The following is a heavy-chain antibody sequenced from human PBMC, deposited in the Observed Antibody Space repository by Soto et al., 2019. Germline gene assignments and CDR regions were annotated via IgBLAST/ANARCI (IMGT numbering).Heavy chain of an antibody. V-gene: IGHV3-33*01. J-gene: IGHJ4*02. CDR1: GFTFSSYG. Sequence: QVQLVESGGGVVQPGRSLRLSCAASGFTFSSYGMHWVRQAPGKGLEWVAVIWYDGSNKYYADSVKGRFTISRDNSKNTLYLQMNSLRAEYTAVYYCARDSRGYSYGYVFERVFDYWGQGTLVTVSS. CDR2: IWYDGSNK. CDR3: ARDSRGYSYGYVFERVFDY. D-gene: IGHD5-18*01.